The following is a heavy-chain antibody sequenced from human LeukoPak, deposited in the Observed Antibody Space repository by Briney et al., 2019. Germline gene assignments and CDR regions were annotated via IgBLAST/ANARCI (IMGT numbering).Heavy chain of an antibody. CDR1: GFTFSSYA. CDR2: ISGSGGST. J-gene: IGHJ6*02. CDR3: ARGRELERRPSYYGMDV. Sequence: QPGGSLRLSCAASGFTFSSYAMSWVRQAPGKGLEWVSAISGSGGSTYYADSVKGRFTISRDNSKNTLYLQMNSLRAEDTAVYYCARGRELERRPSYYGMDVWGQGTTVTVSS. V-gene: IGHV3-23*01. D-gene: IGHD1-1*01.